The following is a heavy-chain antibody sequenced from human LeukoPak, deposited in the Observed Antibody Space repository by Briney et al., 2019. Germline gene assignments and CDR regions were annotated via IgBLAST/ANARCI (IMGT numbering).Heavy chain of an antibody. V-gene: IGHV3-74*01. CDR3: VAYNWNYPDY. CDR2: INTDGRST. Sequence: GGSLRLSCAASGFTVSSYYMYWVRQAPEKGLVWVSRINTDGRSTGYADSVKGRFTVSRDNAKNTLYLQMNSLRAEDTAVYYCVAYNWNYPDYWGLGTLVTVSS. J-gene: IGHJ4*02. D-gene: IGHD1-20*01. CDR1: GFTVSSYY.